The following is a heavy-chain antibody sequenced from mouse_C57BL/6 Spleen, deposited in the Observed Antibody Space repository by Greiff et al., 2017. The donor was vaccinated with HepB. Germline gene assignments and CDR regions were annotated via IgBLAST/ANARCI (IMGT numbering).Heavy chain of an antibody. Sequence: QQSCKASGYTFTCYWMHWVKQRPGHGLEWIGEIDPSDSYTNYNQKFKGKSTLTVDKSSSTAYMQLSSLTSEDSAVYYCARLGGDYWGQGTSVTVSS. J-gene: IGHJ4*01. CDR2: IDPSDSYT. CDR3: ARLGGDY. V-gene: IGHV1-69*01. CDR1: GYTFTCYW.